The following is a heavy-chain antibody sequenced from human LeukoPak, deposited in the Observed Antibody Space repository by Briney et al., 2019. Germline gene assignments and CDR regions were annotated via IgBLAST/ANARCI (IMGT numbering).Heavy chain of an antibody. D-gene: IGHD5-12*01. V-gene: IGHV3-53*01. J-gene: IGHJ5*02. CDR2: IYADGGGGGT. CDR3: SRDRRRGYSFT. CDR1: VCTFRSYS. Sequence: PGGSLRLSCAASVCTFRSYSMNWVRQAPWKGLEWISVIYADGGGGGTYYADSVKGRFTISRDNSRNTLYLQMSNLRADDTAMYYCSRDRRRGYSFTWGQGTLVTVS.